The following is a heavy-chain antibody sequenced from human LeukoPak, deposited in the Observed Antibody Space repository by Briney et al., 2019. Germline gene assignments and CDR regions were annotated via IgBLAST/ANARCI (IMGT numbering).Heavy chain of an antibody. D-gene: IGHD6-19*01. J-gene: IGHJ5*02. CDR2: IYYSGST. CDR1: GGSISSYY. V-gene: IGHV4-59*01. Sequence: SKTLSLTCTVSGGSISSYYWSWIRQPPGKGLEWIGYIYYSGSTNYNPSLKSRVTISVDTSKNQFSLKLSSVTAADTAVYYCARIAVAGTDWFDPWGQGTLVTVSS. CDR3: ARIAVAGTDWFDP.